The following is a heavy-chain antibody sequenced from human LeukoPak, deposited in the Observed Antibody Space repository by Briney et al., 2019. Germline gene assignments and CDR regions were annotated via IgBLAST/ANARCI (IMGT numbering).Heavy chain of an antibody. D-gene: IGHD4-17*01. CDR3: AKEAYGDFRWDY. V-gene: IGHV3-43*01. Sequence: GGSLRLSCAASGFTFDDYTMHWVRQAPRKGLEWVSLISWDGGSTYYADSVKGRFTISRDNSKNSLYLQMNSLRTEDTALYYCAKEAYGDFRWDYWGQGTLVTVSS. CDR2: ISWDGGST. J-gene: IGHJ4*02. CDR1: GFTFDDYT.